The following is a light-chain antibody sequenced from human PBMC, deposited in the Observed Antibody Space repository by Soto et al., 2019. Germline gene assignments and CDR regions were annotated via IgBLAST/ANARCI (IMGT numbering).Light chain of an antibody. V-gene: IGLV2-23*01. Sequence: QSALTQPASVSGSPGQSITISCTGTSRTVGGFNVVSWYQQHPGKAPKVIIYEGIKRPSGVSNRFSGSNSGSTASLTISGLQAEDEADYYCCSYVGATTYVVGTWTKLTVL. CDR3: CSYVGATTYV. J-gene: IGLJ1*01. CDR2: EGI. CDR1: SRTVGGFNV.